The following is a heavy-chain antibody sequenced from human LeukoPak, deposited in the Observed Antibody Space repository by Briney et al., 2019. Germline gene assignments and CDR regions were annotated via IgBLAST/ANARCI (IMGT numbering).Heavy chain of an antibody. CDR1: GGSISSSNW. J-gene: IGHJ4*02. Sequence: PSETLSLTCAVSGGSISSSNWWSWVRQPPGKGLEWIGEIYHSGSTNYNPSIKSRVTISVDKSKNQFSLKLSSVTAADTAVYYCAREPYYGSGSFLDYWGQGTLVTVSS. D-gene: IGHD3-10*01. V-gene: IGHV4-4*02. CDR2: IYHSGST. CDR3: AREPYYGSGSFLDY.